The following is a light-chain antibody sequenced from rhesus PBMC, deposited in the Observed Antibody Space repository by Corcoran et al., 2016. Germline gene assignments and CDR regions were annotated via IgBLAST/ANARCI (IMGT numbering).Light chain of an antibody. J-gene: IGKJ2*01. CDR2: AAS. CDR1: QGISSH. V-gene: IGKV1-28*01. CDR3: LKHNSFPYS. Sequence: DIQMTQSPSSLSASVGDTVTITCRASQGISSHLNWFQQKPGKAPKLLIYAASRLEGGVPSRFSGSGSGTEFTLTISSLQPEDFAAYYCLKHNSFPYSFGQGTKVKIK.